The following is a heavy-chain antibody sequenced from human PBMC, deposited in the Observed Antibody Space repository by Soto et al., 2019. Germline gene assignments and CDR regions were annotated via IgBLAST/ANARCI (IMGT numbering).Heavy chain of an antibody. CDR1: GGTFNPYA. D-gene: IGHD6-6*01. Sequence: QVHLVQSGAEVKKPGSSVKVSCRTSGGTFNPYAISWVRQAPGQGLEWMGGIIPILGITNYAQKLQGRVTITADKYTSTAYMELHSLRSEDTAVYFCARQSEYSTSSGRDYYHHAMDVWGQGTTVTV. J-gene: IGHJ6*02. V-gene: IGHV1-69*04. CDR3: ARQSEYSTSSGRDYYHHAMDV. CDR2: IIPILGIT.